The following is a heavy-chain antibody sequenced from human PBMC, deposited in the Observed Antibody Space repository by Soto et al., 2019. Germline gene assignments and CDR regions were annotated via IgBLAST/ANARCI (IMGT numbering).Heavy chain of an antibody. J-gene: IGHJ6*03. Sequence: QLQLQESGPGLVKPSETLSLTCTVSGGSISSSYYYWVWIRQSPGKGLEYIGNIYYGGSTYYNPSLGSRVTNSVDTSKNQFSLRLSSVTAADTAVYYCARRPSFYYYMDVWGKGTTVTVSS. V-gene: IGHV4-39*01. CDR2: IYYGGST. CDR3: ARRPSFYYYMDV. CDR1: GGSISSSYYY.